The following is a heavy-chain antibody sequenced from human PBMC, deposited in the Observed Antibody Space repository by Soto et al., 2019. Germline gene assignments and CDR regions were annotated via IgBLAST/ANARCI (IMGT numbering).Heavy chain of an antibody. D-gene: IGHD6-13*01. J-gene: IGHJ4*02. Sequence: SETLSLTCAVYGGSFSGYYWSWIRQPPGKGLEWIGEIYHSGSTNYNPSLKSRVTISVDTSKNQFSLKLSSVTAADTAVYYCASTPHIPGIAEYWGQGTLVTVSS. CDR3: ASTPHIPGIAEY. CDR1: GGSFSGYY. CDR2: IYHSGST. V-gene: IGHV4-34*01.